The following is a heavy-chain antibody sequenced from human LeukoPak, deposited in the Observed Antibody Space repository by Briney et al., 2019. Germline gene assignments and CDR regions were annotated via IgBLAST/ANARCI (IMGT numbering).Heavy chain of an antibody. D-gene: IGHD5-18*01. CDR1: GFTFGTYA. Sequence: GGSLRLSCTSSGFTFGTYAVSWFRQAPGKGLEWVAFIRSKTYGGTTEYTASVKGRFTISRDDSKSIAYLQMNSLKTEDTAVYYCTRYSGRTDYWGQGTLVSVSS. CDR3: TRYSGRTDY. V-gene: IGHV3-49*01. CDR2: IRSKTYGGTT. J-gene: IGHJ4*02.